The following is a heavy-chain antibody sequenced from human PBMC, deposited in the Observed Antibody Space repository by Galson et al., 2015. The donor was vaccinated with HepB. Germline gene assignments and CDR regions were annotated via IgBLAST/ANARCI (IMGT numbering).Heavy chain of an antibody. CDR1: GFSVSSKY. Sequence: SLRLSCAASGFSVSSKYMSWVRQAPGKGLEWVSVLFSGGSTHYADSVRGRFTISRDDSENMLYLQMNTLRAEDTAIYYCARTTRDAWDLWGQGTMVTVSS. D-gene: IGHD2-15*01. J-gene: IGHJ3*01. CDR3: ARTTRDAWDL. CDR2: LFSGGST. V-gene: IGHV3-66*01.